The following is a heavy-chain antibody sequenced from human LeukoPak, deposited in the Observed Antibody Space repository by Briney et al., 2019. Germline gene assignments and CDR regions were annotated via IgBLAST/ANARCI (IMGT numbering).Heavy chain of an antibody. CDR3: ARDFGVGATPAVPGGY. D-gene: IGHD1-26*01. CDR1: GGTFSSYA. V-gene: IGHV1-18*01. Sequence: GASVKVSCKASGGTFSSYAISWVRQAPGQGLEWMGWISAYNGNTNYAQKLQGRVTMTTDTSTSTAYMELRSLRSDDTAVYYCARDFGVGATPAVPGGYWGQGTLVTVSS. CDR2: ISAYNGNT. J-gene: IGHJ4*02.